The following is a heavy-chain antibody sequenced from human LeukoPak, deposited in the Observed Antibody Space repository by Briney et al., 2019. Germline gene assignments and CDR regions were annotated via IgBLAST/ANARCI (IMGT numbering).Heavy chain of an antibody. CDR1: GYSFTSYW. Sequence: GESLKISCKGSGYSFTSYWIAWVRQMPGKGLEWMGIIYPGDSDTRYSPSFQRQLTISADKSISTAYLQWTSLKASDTAMYYCARRGDSSDWFDPWGQGTLVTVSS. J-gene: IGHJ5*02. V-gene: IGHV5-51*01. CDR3: ARRGDSSDWFDP. D-gene: IGHD6-6*01. CDR2: IYPGDSDT.